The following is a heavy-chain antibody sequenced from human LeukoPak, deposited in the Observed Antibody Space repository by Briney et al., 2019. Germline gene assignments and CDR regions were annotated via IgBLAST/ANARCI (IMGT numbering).Heavy chain of an antibody. CDR3: ARRNAMDV. Sequence: GGSLRLSCAASGFTFSNYWMTWVRQAPGKGLEWVANINRDGSERYYVDSVKGRFTISRDDAKSSLYLQMNSLRAEDTAVYCCARRNAMDVWGQGTTVIVFS. V-gene: IGHV3-7*03. CDR1: GFTFSNYW. CDR2: INRDGSER. J-gene: IGHJ6*02.